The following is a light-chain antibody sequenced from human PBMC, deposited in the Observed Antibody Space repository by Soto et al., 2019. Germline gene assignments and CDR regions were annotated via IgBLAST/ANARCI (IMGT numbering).Light chain of an antibody. Sequence: EGALTQSPGTLSLSPGERATLSCMASQIVAGNSLAWYQQKPGRPPRLLIYGASNRAGGIPERVSGSGSGTDFTLTISSLEPEDFAVYYCQQFDRSPYTFGQRTKLEI. V-gene: IGKV3-20*01. CDR1: QIVAGNS. J-gene: IGKJ2*01. CDR3: QQFDRSPYT. CDR2: GAS.